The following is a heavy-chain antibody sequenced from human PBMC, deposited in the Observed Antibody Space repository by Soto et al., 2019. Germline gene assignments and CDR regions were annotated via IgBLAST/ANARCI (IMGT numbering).Heavy chain of an antibody. Sequence: QVQLVQSGAEVKKPGSSVTVSCKASGGTFSNYTFSWVRQATGQGLEWMGRIIPILGVANYAQKFQGKVTFIADKSTTTAYMELSGLRSGNTPVYYCATCRLTYSYFYVMDVWGQGNTVTVS. CDR2: IIPILGVA. CDR1: GGTFSNYT. CDR3: ATCRLTYSYFYVMDV. V-gene: IGHV1-69*02. J-gene: IGHJ6*01. D-gene: IGHD6-19*01.